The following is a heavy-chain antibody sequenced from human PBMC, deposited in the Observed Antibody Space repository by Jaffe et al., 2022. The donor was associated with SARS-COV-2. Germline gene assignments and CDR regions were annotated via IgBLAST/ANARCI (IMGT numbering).Heavy chain of an antibody. D-gene: IGHD6-19*01. CDR1: GQTSNNA. CDR2: ISFDGTNK. CDR3: ARDSQYSSGRCDY. Sequence: QVQLVESGGGVVQPGRSLRLSCAVSGQTSNNAMHWVRQAPGKGLEWVAIISFDGTNKFYADSVKGRFTLSRDNSRNTVYLQMNSLRDEDTAVYYCARDSQYSSGRCDYWGQGTLVTVSS. J-gene: IGHJ4*02. V-gene: IGHV3-30*04.